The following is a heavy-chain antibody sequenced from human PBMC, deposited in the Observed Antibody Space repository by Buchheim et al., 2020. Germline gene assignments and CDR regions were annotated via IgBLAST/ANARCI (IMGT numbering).Heavy chain of an antibody. V-gene: IGHV4-39*01. CDR1: GGSISSSSYY. J-gene: IGHJ6*03. CDR2: IYYSGST. Sequence: QLQLQESGPGLVKPSETLSLTCTVSGGSISSSSYYWGWIRQPPGKGLEWIGSIYYSGSTYYNPSLKSRVTISVDTSKNQFFLTLSSVTATHTPVYYCARRASIAALPGYYYYMDVWGKVTT. D-gene: IGHD6-6*01. CDR3: ARRASIAALPGYYYYMDV.